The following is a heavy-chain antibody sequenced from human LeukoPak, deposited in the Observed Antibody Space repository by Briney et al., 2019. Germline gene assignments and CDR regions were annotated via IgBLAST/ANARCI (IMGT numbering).Heavy chain of an antibody. D-gene: IGHD6-13*01. CDR2: INHSGST. J-gene: IGHJ4*02. V-gene: IGHV4-34*01. CDR1: GGSFSGYY. Sequence: SETLSLTCAVYGGSFSGYYWSWIRQPPGKGLEWIGEINHSGSTNYNPSLKSRVTISVDTSKNQFSLKLSSVTAADTAVFYCARGSSATPFDYWGQGTLVTVSS. CDR3: ARGSSATPFDY.